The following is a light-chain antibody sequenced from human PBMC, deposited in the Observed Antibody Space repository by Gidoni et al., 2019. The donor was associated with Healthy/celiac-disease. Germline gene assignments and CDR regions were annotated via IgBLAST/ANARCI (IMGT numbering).Light chain of an antibody. J-gene: IGKJ2*01. CDR1: QSVLYSSNNKNY. Sequence: DIVMTQSPDSLAVSLGERATINCKSSQSVLYSSNNKNYLDWYQQKPGQPPKLLIYWASTRESGFPDRFSGSGSGTDFTLTISSLQAEDVAVYYCQQYYSTPYTFGQGTKLEIK. CDR2: WAS. CDR3: QQYYSTPYT. V-gene: IGKV4-1*01.